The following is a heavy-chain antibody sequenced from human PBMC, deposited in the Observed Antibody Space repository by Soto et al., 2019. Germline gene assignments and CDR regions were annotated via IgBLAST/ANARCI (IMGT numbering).Heavy chain of an antibody. CDR1: GVSISSGGYY. J-gene: IGHJ6*03. Sequence: SETLSLTCTVSGVSISSGGYYWSWIRQHPGKGLEWIGYIYYSGSTYYNPSLKSRVTISVDTSKNQFSLKLSSVTAADTAVYYCASGARTGDYADYYYYMDVWGKGTTVTVSS. CDR2: IYYSGST. D-gene: IGHD4-17*01. V-gene: IGHV4-31*03. CDR3: ASGARTGDYADYYYYMDV.